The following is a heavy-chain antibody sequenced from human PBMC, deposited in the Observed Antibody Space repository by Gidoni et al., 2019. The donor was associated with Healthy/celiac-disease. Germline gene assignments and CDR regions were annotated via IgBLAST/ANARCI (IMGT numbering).Heavy chain of an antibody. Sequence: QVQLVQSGAEVKKPGAALKVSCKASGYTFTSYYMHWVRQAPGQGLEWMGIINPSGGSTSYAQKFQGRVTMTRDTSTSTVYMELSSLRSEDTAVYYCAGQDCSGGSCYLDYWGQGTLVTVSS. J-gene: IGHJ4*02. D-gene: IGHD2-15*01. V-gene: IGHV1-46*01. CDR2: INPSGGST. CDR1: GYTFTSYY. CDR3: AGQDCSGGSCYLDY.